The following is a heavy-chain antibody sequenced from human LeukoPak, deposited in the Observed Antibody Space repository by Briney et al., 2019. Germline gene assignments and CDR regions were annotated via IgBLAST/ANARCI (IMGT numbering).Heavy chain of an antibody. CDR1: GFTFSSYW. V-gene: IGHV3-7*01. CDR2: IRQDESEI. D-gene: IGHD5-12*01. CDR3: ARDREWLRGSAIDY. Sequence: PGGSLRLSCVASGFTFSSYWMSWVRQAPGKGLEWVANIRQDESEIYYGDSVKGRFTISRDNAKNSLYLQMNSLRAEDTAVYFCARDREWLRGSAIDYRGQGTLVTVSS. J-gene: IGHJ4*02.